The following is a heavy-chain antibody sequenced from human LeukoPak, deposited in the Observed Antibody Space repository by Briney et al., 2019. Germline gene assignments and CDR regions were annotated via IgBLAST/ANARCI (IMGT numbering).Heavy chain of an antibody. V-gene: IGHV4-59*01. D-gene: IGHD1-26*01. Sequence: PSETLSLTCTVSGGSISNYYWSWIRQPPGKGLECIGYISDSGSTNYNPSLKSRVTISVDMSKNQFSLKVGSVTAADTAVYYCARVSGWESGWFDPWGQGTLVTVSS. CDR1: GGSISNYY. CDR3: ARVSGWESGWFDP. J-gene: IGHJ5*02. CDR2: ISDSGST.